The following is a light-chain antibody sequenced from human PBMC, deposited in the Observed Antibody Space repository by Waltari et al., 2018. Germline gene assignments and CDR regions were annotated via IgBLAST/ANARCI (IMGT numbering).Light chain of an antibody. CDR1: QSVSRA. CDR3: QHYVSLPVT. Sequence: EIVLTQSPGTLSLSPGERATLSCRASQSVSRALAWYQQNPGQTPRLLIYGASNRATGIPDRFSGSGSGTDFSFIISRLEPEDFAVYYCQHYVSLPVTFGQGTKGEIK. CDR2: GAS. V-gene: IGKV3-20*01. J-gene: IGKJ1*01.